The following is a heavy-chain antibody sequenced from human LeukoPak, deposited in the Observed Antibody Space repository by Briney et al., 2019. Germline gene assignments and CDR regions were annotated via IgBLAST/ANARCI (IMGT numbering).Heavy chain of an antibody. V-gene: IGHV1-69*04. CDR2: IIPILGIA. J-gene: IGHJ4*02. Sequence: ASVKVSCKASGGTFSSYAISWVRQAPGQGLEWMGRIIPILGIANYAQKFQGRVTITADKSTSTAYMELSSLRSEDTTVYYCARDIREVGISSWYIEGYWGQGTLVTVSS. D-gene: IGHD6-13*01. CDR3: ARDIREVGISSWYIEGY. CDR1: GGTFSSYA.